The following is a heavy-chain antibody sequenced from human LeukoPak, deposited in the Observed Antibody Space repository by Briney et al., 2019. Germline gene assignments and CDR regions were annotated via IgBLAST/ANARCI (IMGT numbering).Heavy chain of an antibody. J-gene: IGHJ4*02. CDR2: FYYIGST. CDR3: ARHEGNYDLLTGFFDY. Sequence: PSGTLSLTCTVSGGSISRSNYYWGWIRQPPGKGLEWTGSFYYIGSTYYNPSLKSRVTISVDTSKNQFSLKLSSVTAADTAVFYCARHEGNYDLLTGFFDYWGQGTLVTVSS. D-gene: IGHD3-9*01. V-gene: IGHV4-39*01. CDR1: GGSISRSNYY.